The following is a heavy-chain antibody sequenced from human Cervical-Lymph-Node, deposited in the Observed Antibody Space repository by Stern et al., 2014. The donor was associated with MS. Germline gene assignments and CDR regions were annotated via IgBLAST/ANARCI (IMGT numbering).Heavy chain of an antibody. CDR1: GYTLTDLS. J-gene: IGHJ4*02. V-gene: IGHV1-24*01. Sequence: QVQLVQSGAEVKKPGASVKVSCKVSGYTLTDLSMHWVRQAPGKVLEWMGGYDPEDGETIYAQKFQGRVTMTEDTDKDTAYMELSSLRSEDTAMYYCAVDTFVHGRGFDYWGQGSLVIVSS. D-gene: IGHD2/OR15-2a*01. CDR2: YDPEDGET. CDR3: AVDTFVHGRGFDY.